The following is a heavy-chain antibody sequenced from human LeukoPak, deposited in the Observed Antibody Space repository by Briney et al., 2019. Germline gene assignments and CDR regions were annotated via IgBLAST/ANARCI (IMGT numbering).Heavy chain of an antibody. J-gene: IGHJ4*02. D-gene: IGHD6-25*01. V-gene: IGHV4-59*01. Sequence: PSETLSLTCTVSGGSNSSYYWSWIRQPPGKGLEWIANIYHTGSTNYNPSLSSRVTISIDTAKNQFSLKLTSVTAADTAVYYCARRGRNSSGWQDYLWGQGTLVTVSS. CDR2: IYHTGST. CDR1: GGSNSSYY. CDR3: ARRGRNSSGWQDYL.